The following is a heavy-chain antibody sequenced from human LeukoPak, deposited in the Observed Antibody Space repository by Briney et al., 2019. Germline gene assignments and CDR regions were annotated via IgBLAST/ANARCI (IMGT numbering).Heavy chain of an antibody. J-gene: IGHJ4*02. V-gene: IGHV3-74*01. CDR3: ARDRGSYSDY. CDR2: VNTDGSTP. D-gene: IGHD3-16*01. Sequence: GGSLRLSCAASGFTFSSYWMHWVRQAAGKGLVWVSRVNTDGSTPTYADSVKGRFTISRDNAKNTLYLQMNSLRAEDTAVYYCARDRGSYSDYWGQGTLVTVSS. CDR1: GFTFSSYW.